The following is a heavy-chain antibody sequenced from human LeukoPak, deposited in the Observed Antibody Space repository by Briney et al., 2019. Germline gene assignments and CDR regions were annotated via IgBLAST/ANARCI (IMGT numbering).Heavy chain of an antibody. CDR1: RGSPISYY. CDR2: ISDSGST. Sequence: KPLGGPSLPPAVPRGSPISYYRGWGPAPPREGRGGTGHISDSGSTNYNPSLKGRLTISVDTSKNQFSLKLSSVTAADTAVYYCARTRYSSGWFFDYWGQGILVTVSS. J-gene: IGHJ4*02. D-gene: IGHD6-19*01. CDR3: ARTRYSSGWFFDY. V-gene: IGHV4-59*01.